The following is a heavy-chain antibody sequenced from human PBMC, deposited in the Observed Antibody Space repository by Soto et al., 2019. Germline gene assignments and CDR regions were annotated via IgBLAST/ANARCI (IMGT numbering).Heavy chain of an antibody. D-gene: IGHD2-2*01. Sequence: PGGSLRLSCAASGFRFSDYSTHWVRQAPGKGLEWVAVISYDGSNKYYADSVKGRFTISRDNSKNTLYLQMNSLRAEDTAVYYCAKGLSRYCSSTSGDERIFDFWGQGTLVTVSS. CDR1: GFRFSDYS. J-gene: IGHJ4*02. CDR3: AKGLSRYCSSTSGDERIFDF. V-gene: IGHV3-30*18. CDR2: ISYDGSNK.